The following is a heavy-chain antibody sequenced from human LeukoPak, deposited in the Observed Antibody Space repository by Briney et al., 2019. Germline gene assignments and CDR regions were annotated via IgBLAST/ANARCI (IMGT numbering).Heavy chain of an antibody. CDR3: ARVWIVGATPDY. D-gene: IGHD1-26*01. V-gene: IGHV1-18*01. J-gene: IGHJ4*02. CDR1: GGTFSSYA. CDR2: ISAYNGNT. Sequence: ASVTVSCKASGGTFSSYAISWVRQAPGQGLEWMGWISAYNGNTNYAQKLQGRVTMTTDTSTSTAYMELRSLRSDDTAVYYCARVWIVGATPDYWGQGTLVTVSS.